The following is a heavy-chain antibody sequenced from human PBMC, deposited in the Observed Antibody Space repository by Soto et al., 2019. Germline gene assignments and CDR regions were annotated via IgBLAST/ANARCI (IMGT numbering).Heavy chain of an antibody. CDR1: GYTFTGYY. V-gene: IGHV1-2*04. D-gene: IGHD2-15*01. J-gene: IGHJ6*02. CDR3: ARELLYCSGGSSYPNYYYYYGMDV. Sequence: ASVKVSCKASGYTFTGYYMHWVRQAPGQGLEWMGWINPNSGGTNYAQKFQGWVTMTRDTSISTAYMELSRLRSDDTAVYYCARELLYCSGGSSYPNYYYYYGMDVWGQGTTVTVSS. CDR2: INPNSGGT.